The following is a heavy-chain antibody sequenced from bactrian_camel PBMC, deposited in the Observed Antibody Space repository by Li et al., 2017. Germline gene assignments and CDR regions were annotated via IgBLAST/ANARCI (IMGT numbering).Heavy chain of an antibody. CDR2: FFTGAGSP. CDR3: SSLYNRY. V-gene: IGHV3S54*01. CDR1: GSIYNSNC. Sequence: HVQLVESGGGSVQAGGSLRLSCAASGSIYNSNCMGWFRQAPGKEREGVATFFTGAGSPCYADSVKGRFTISQDNAKNTLYLQLNSLKTEDTAMYFCSSLYNRYWGQGTQVTVS. J-gene: IGHJ4*01.